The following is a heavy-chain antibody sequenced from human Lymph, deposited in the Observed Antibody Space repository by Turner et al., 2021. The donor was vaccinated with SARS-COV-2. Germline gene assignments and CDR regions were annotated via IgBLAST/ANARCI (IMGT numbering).Heavy chain of an antibody. CDR3: AKGPWYYYDSSGFPYYFDY. CDR1: GFTFSSYG. J-gene: IGHJ4*02. Sequence: QVQLVESGGGVVQPGRSLRLSCAASGFTFSSYGMHWVRQAPGKGLGWVGVISCDGVNKYYTDSVKGRFTISRDNSNNTLYLQMNSLGAEDTAGYYCAKGPWYYYDSSGFPYYFDYWGQGTLVTVSS. D-gene: IGHD3-22*01. V-gene: IGHV3-30*18. CDR2: ISCDGVNK.